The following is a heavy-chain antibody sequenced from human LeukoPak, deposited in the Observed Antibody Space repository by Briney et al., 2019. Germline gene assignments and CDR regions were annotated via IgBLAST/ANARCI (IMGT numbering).Heavy chain of an antibody. J-gene: IGHJ4*02. CDR1: GGSLNNYG. D-gene: IGHD3/OR15-3a*01. CDR2: IIPMFGTT. V-gene: IGHV1-69*06. CDR3: ATDLQSDFWTGYYWDF. Sequence: SVKVSCKASGGSLNNYGVSWLRQAPGQGLEWMGRIIPMFGTTIYAEKFQGRVTISADKSTDTAYVEVSRLSSDDTAVYYCATDLQSDFWTGYYWDFWGQGTLVTVSS.